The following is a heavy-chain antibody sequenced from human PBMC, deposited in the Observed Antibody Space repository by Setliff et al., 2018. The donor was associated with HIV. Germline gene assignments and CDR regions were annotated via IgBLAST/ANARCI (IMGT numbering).Heavy chain of an antibody. D-gene: IGHD5-18*01. CDR2: VYYGGST. Sequence: EPLSLTCTVSGVSIRSFNYYWSWIRQPPGKGLEWVGAVYYGGSTSYNPSLKSRVTISLGTSKDQFSLRLTSVTAADTALYYCASGYIGPDALDIWGQGTMVTVSS. V-gene: IGHV4-39*07. CDR3: ASGYIGPDALDI. CDR1: GVSIRSFNYY. J-gene: IGHJ3*02.